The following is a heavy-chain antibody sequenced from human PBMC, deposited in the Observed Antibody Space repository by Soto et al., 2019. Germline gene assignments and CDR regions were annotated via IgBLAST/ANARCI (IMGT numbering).Heavy chain of an antibody. CDR1: GGSISSSSYY. D-gene: IGHD5-12*01. CDR2: IYYSGST. CDR3: AGEGRDGYNQYDY. V-gene: IGHV4-39*01. Sequence: SETLSLTCTVSGGSISSSSYYWGWIRQPPGKGLEWIGSIYYSGSTYYNPSLKSRVTISVDTSKNQFSLKLSSVTAADTAVYYCAGEGRDGYNQYDYWGQGTLVTVSS. J-gene: IGHJ4*02.